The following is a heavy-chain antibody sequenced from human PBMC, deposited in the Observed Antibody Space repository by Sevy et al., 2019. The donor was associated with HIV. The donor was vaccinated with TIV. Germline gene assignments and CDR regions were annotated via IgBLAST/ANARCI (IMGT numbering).Heavy chain of an antibody. V-gene: IGHV3-30*02. CDR3: AIAEGRCSSTSCYLVDYYYGMDV. D-gene: IGHD2-2*01. CDR1: GFTFSSYG. CDR2: IWYDGSNK. J-gene: IGHJ6*02. Sequence: AGSLRLSCAASGFTFSSYGMHWVHQAPGKELEWVAFIWYDGSNKYYADSVKGRFTISRDNSKNTLYLRMKSLRAEDTAVYHCAIAEGRCSSTSCYLVDYYYGMDVWGQGTTVTVSS.